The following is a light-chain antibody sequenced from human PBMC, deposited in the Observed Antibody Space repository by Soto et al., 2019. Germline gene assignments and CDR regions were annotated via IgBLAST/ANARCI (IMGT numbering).Light chain of an antibody. V-gene: IGKV1-12*01. CDR3: QEAYSVPLS. CDR2: AAS. Sequence: DIQMTQSPSSVSASVGDRVTITCRASQGINNWLSWYQQKPGRAPKLLIYAASSLQRGSPSRFSGSGSGTDFTLAIISLQPEDFATYYCQEAYSVPLSFGGGTKVEIK. J-gene: IGKJ4*01. CDR1: QGINNW.